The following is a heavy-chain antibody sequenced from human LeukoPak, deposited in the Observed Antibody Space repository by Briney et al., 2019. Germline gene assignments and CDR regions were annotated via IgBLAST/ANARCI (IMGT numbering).Heavy chain of an antibody. CDR1: GGSISSGDYY. D-gene: IGHD3-10*01. CDR2: IYYSGST. CDR3: ARKRVTMVRGVPLNWFDP. J-gene: IGHJ5*02. V-gene: IGHV4-30-4*08. Sequence: SQTLSLTCTVSGGSISSGDYYWSWIRQPPGKGLEWIGYIYYSGSTYYNPSLKSRVTISVDTSKNQFSLKLSSVTAADTAVYYCARKRVTMVRGVPLNWFDPWGQGTLVTVSS.